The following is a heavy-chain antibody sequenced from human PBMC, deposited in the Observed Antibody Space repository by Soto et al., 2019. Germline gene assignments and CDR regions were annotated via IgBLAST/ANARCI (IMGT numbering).Heavy chain of an antibody. D-gene: IGHD2-15*01. Sequence: SVKVSCKASGVTFSSYAISWVRQAPGQGLEWMGGIIPIFGTANYAQKFQGRVTITADESTSTAYMELSSLRSEDTAVYYCASHLDCSGGSCYSDYYYGMDVWGQGTTVTVSS. J-gene: IGHJ6*02. CDR3: ASHLDCSGGSCYSDYYYGMDV. CDR1: GVTFSSYA. CDR2: IIPIFGTA. V-gene: IGHV1-69*13.